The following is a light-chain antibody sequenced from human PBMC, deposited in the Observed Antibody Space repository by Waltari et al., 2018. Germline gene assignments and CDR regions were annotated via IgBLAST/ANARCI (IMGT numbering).Light chain of an antibody. Sequence: QSALTQPASVSGSPGQSITIPCTGTSSDVGRSNLVSLYQQHPGKAPKLMIYAGSKRPSGVSNRFSGSKSGNTASLTISGLQAEDEADYYCCSYAGSSTFYVFGTGTKVTVL. V-gene: IGLV2-23*01. CDR1: SSDVGRSNL. J-gene: IGLJ1*01. CDR3: CSYAGSSTFYV. CDR2: AGS.